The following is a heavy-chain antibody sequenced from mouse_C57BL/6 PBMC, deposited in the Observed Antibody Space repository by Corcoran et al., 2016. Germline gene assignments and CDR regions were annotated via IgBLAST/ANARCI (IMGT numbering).Heavy chain of an antibody. CDR3: ARRGIITTVVATRDYFDY. CDR2: INPYNGGT. D-gene: IGHD1-1*01. V-gene: IGHV1-19*01. Sequence: EVQLQQSGPVLVKRGASVKMSCKASGYTFTDYYMNWVKQSHGKSLEWIGVINPYNGGTSYNQKFKGKATLTVDKSSSTAYMELNSLTSEDSAVYYCARRGIITTVVATRDYFDYWGQGTTLTVSS. J-gene: IGHJ2*01. CDR1: GYTFTDYY.